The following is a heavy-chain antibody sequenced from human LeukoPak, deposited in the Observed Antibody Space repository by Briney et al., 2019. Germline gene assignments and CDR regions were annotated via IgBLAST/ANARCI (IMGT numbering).Heavy chain of an antibody. Sequence: KPSETLSLTCTVSGGSISSSSYYWGWIRQPPGKGLEWIGSIYYSGSTYYNPSLKSRVTISVDTSKNQFSLKLSSVTAADTAVYYCARPTTAAGNVYWFDPWGQGTLVTVSS. D-gene: IGHD6-13*01. CDR3: ARPTTAAGNVYWFDP. CDR1: GGSISSSSYY. J-gene: IGHJ5*02. CDR2: IYYSGST. V-gene: IGHV4-39*01.